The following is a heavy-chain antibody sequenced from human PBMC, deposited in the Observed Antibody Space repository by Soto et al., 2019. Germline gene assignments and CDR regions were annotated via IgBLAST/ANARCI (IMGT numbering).Heavy chain of an antibody. Sequence: PGGSLRLSCAASGFTFSSYAMSWVRQAPGKGLEWVSAISGSGGSTYYADSVKGRFTISRDNSKNTLYLQMNSLRAEDTAVYYCAKGGDILTGYYPYYWIDYWGQGTLVTVSS. J-gene: IGHJ4*02. CDR1: GFTFSSYA. D-gene: IGHD3-9*01. CDR3: AKGGDILTGYYPYYWIDY. CDR2: ISGSGGST. V-gene: IGHV3-23*01.